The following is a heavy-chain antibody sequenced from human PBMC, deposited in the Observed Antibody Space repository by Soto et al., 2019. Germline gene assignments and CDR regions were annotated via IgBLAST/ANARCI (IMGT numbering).Heavy chain of an antibody. Sequence: EMQLLESGGGLVQPGGSLRLSCVVSGFSFSTYGVTWVRQAPGKGLEWVCGVSGGSGVTHYTDSVKGRFTISGDDSKNTVYLQMHSLRGEDTAVYYCARSWSGSTSGRVDVWGQGTTVTVSS. CDR1: GFSFSTYG. CDR3: ARSWSGSTSGRVDV. V-gene: IGHV3-23*01. J-gene: IGHJ6*02. CDR2: VSGGSGVT. D-gene: IGHD3-3*01.